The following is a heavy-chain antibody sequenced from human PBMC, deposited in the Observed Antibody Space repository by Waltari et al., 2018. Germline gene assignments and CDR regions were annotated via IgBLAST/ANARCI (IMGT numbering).Heavy chain of an antibody. CDR2: INPKSGGT. D-gene: IGHD3-22*01. Sequence: QAQLAQSGAEVKKPGASVKVSCKASGFSFSGYYVHWVRQVPGQGPEWMGWINPKSGGTKYAQKFQGRVTMTSDTSVTTAHMELTNLRSDDTAVYFCASYDYYDSGDDALDIWGQGTMVTVSS. CDR1: GFSFSGYY. V-gene: IGHV1-2*02. CDR3: ASYDYYDSGDDALDI. J-gene: IGHJ3*02.